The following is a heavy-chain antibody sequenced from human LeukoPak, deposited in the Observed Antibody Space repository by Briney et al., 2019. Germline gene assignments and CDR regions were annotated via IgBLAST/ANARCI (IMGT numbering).Heavy chain of an antibody. D-gene: IGHD2-2*01. CDR2: IYYSGST. CDR3: ARDRVVPAGNWFNP. CDR1: GGSISSYY. V-gene: IGHV4-59*01. J-gene: IGHJ5*02. Sequence: SETLSLTCTVSGGSISSYYWSWIRQPPGKGLEWIGYIYYSGSTNYNPSLKSRVTISVDTSRNQFSLKLSSVTAADTAVYYCARDRVVPAGNWFNPWGQGTLVTVSS.